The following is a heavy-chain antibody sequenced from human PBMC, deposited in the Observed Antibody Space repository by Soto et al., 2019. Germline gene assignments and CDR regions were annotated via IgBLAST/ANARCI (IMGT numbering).Heavy chain of an antibody. CDR1: GGSLSGSY. D-gene: IGHD2-15*01. Sequence: SETLSLTCAVYGGSLSGSYWSWIRQPPGTGLEWIGEIHHRGSTYYNPSPKSRVTLSVDTSKNQFSLKLNSVTAADTAVYYCASPGYCSDGTCYPDYWGQGTLVTVSS. J-gene: IGHJ4*02. CDR2: IHHRGST. V-gene: IGHV4-34*01. CDR3: ASPGYCSDGTCYPDY.